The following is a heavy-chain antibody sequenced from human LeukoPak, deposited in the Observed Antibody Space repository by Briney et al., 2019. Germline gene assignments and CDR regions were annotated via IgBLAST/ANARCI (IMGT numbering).Heavy chain of an antibody. CDR1: GYTFTSYG. D-gene: IGHD2-2*01. J-gene: IGHJ4*02. CDR3: ARLSSYFDY. CDR2: IIAYNGNT. V-gene: IGHV1-18*01. Sequence: VQVSCQASGYTFTSYGISWVRPAPGQGLEWMGWIIAYNGNTNYTQKLQGRVTMTTDTSTSTAYMELRSLRSDDTAVYYCARLSSYFDYWGQGTLVTVSS.